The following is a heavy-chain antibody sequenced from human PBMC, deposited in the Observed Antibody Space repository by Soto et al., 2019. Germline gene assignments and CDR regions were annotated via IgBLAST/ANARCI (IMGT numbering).Heavy chain of an antibody. CDR3: AKDMRGGSSSSRYYYGLDV. CDR1: GFTFDDYA. Sequence: EVQLVESGGGLVQXGRSLRLSCAASGFTFDDYAMHWVRQAPGKGLEWVSGISWNSGTIVYADSVKGRFTISRDNAKKSLYLQMNSLRGEDTALYYCAKDMRGGSSSSRYYYGLDVWGQGTTVTVSS. V-gene: IGHV3-9*01. CDR2: ISWNSGTI. J-gene: IGHJ6*02. D-gene: IGHD6-13*01.